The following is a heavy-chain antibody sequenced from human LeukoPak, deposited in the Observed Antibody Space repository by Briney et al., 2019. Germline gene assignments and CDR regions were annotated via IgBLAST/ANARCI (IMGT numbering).Heavy chain of an antibody. V-gene: IGHV1-18*01. J-gene: IGHJ6*03. CDR1: GYTFTSYG. CDR3: ARGKASSRGYYYYYMDV. CDR2: ISAYNGNT. Sequence: VASVKVSCKASGYTFTSYGISWVRQAPGQGLEWMGWISAYNGNTNYAQKLQGRVTMTTDTSTSTAYMEPRSLRSDDTAVYYCARGKASSRGYYYYYMDVWGKGTTVTVSS.